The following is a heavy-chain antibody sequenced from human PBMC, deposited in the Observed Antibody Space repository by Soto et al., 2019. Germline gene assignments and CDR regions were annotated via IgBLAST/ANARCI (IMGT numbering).Heavy chain of an antibody. CDR2: INADNTNT. Sequence: QVQLVQSGAEVKKPGASVKVSCKDSGYTFTNYPMHWVRQAPGQRLEWMGWINADNTNTKYPQKFQGRVTLTRDTSASTVYMELSSLRSEDTAMYYCARDSNWADYWGQGTLVTVSS. CDR1: GYTFTNYP. V-gene: IGHV1-3*01. CDR3: ARDSNWADY. D-gene: IGHD6-13*01. J-gene: IGHJ4*02.